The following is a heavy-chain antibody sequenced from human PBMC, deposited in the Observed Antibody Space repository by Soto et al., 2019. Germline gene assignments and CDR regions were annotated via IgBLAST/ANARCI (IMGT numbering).Heavy chain of an antibody. CDR2: INSDGSST. J-gene: IGHJ3*02. V-gene: IGHV3-74*01. D-gene: IGHD1-26*01. Sequence: SGGSLRLSCAASGFTFSSYWMHWVRQAPGKGLVWVSRINSDGSSTSYADSVKGRFTISRDNAKNTLYLQMNSLRAEDTAVYYCARESGSYRTDAFDIWGQGTMVTVSS. CDR1: GFTFSSYW. CDR3: ARESGSYRTDAFDI.